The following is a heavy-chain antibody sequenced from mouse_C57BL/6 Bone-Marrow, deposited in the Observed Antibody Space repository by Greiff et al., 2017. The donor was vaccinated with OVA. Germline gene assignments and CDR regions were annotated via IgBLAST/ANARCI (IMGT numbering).Heavy chain of an antibody. D-gene: IGHD1-1*01. CDR2: ISNLAYSI. V-gene: IGHV5-15*01. J-gene: IGHJ1*03. Sequence: EVMLVESGGGLVQPGGSLKLSCAASGFTFSDYGMAWVRQAPRKGPEWVAFISNLAYSIYYADTVTGRFTISRENAKNTLYLEMSSLRSEDTAMYYYARRIYPSWYFDVWGTGTTVTVSS. CDR3: ARRIYPSWYFDV. CDR1: GFTFSDYG.